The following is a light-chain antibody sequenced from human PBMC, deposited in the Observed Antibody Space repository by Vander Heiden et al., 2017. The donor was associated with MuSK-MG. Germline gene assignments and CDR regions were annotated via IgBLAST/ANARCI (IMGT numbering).Light chain of an antibody. Sequence: QSVLTQPPSVSGAPGQRVTISCSGSSSDIGAGYDVHWYQQLPGKAPKLLIFGKDKRPSGVPERFSGSTSGASASLAITGLRAEDEADYYGQSYDSSLGDSVVFGTGTKVNVL. J-gene: IGLJ1*01. CDR2: GKD. CDR3: QSYDSSLGDSVV. CDR1: SSDIGAGYD. V-gene: IGLV1-40*01.